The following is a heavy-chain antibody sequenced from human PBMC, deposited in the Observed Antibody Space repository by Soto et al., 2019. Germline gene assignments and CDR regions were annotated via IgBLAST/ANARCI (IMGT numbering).Heavy chain of an antibody. CDR2: IIPIFGTA. CDR3: ATGSSWYGLSPKIDY. Sequence: QVQLVQSGAEVKKPGSSVKVSCKASGGTFSSYAISWVRQAPGQGLEWMGGIIPIFGTANYAQKFQGRVTISADESTSTAYMELRSLRSEDTAVYYCATGSSWYGLSPKIDYWGQGTLVTVS. CDR1: GGTFSSYA. J-gene: IGHJ4*02. V-gene: IGHV1-69*01. D-gene: IGHD6-13*01.